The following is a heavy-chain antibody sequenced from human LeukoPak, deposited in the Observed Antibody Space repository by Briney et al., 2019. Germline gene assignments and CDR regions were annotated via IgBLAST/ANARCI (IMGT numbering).Heavy chain of an antibody. J-gene: IGHJ4*02. V-gene: IGHV3-74*01. CDR2: IYGDGSTT. CDR3: ARGQLWPCGDY. Sequence: PGGSLKLSCAASGFTFSRYWMHWVRQAPGKGLEWVSRIYGDGSTTRYADSVKGRFTISRDNAKNTLYLQMNSLRAEDTAVYYCARGQLWPCGDYWGQGTLVTVSS. CDR1: GFTFSRYW. D-gene: IGHD5-18*01.